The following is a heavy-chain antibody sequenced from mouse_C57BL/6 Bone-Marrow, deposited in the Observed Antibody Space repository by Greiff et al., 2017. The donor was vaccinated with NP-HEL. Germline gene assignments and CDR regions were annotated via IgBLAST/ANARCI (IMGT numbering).Heavy chain of an antibody. CDR2: IDPETGGT. CDR3: TRDYYYGMDN. Sequence: QVQLQQSGAELVRPGASVTLSCKASGYTFTDYEMHWVKQTPVHGLEWIGAIDPETGGTAYNQKFKGKAILTAVKSSSTAYMVLRSLTSEDSAVSFRTRDYYYGMDNRGQSNSVTVSS. J-gene: IGHJ4*01. CDR1: GYTFTDYE. V-gene: IGHV1-15*01. D-gene: IGHD2-4*01.